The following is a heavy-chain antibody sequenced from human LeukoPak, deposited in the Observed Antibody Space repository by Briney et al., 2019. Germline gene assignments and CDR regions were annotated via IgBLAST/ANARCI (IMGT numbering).Heavy chain of an antibody. D-gene: IGHD4-17*01. J-gene: IGHJ4*02. CDR3: AKEIGVRYGDHCDY. CDR1: GFTFSSYT. V-gene: IGHV3-30*04. CDR2: ISVDGSNT. Sequence: GGSLRLSCAVSGFTFSSYTMHWVRQAPGKGLEWVAVISVDGSNTYYTDSARGRFTISRDNSKNTLFLQMNSLRPDDTAVYYCAKEIGVRYGDHCDYWGQGTLVTVSS.